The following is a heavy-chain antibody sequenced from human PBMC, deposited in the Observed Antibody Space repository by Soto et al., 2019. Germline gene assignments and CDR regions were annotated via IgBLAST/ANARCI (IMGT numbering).Heavy chain of an antibody. CDR1: GFPFSSYG. CDR2: IWYDGSNK. CDR3: ARGISSSWPFDY. D-gene: IGHD6-13*01. J-gene: IGHJ4*02. V-gene: IGHV3-33*01. Sequence: GGSLRLSCAASGFPFSSYGMHWVRQAPGKGLEWVAVIWYDGSNKYYADSVKGRFTISRDNSKNTLYLQMNSLRAEDTAVYYCARGISSSWPFDYWGQGTLVTVSS.